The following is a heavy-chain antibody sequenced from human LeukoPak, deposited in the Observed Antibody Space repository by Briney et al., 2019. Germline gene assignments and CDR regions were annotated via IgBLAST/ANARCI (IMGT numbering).Heavy chain of an antibody. V-gene: IGHV3-23*01. CDR2: ISGSGGST. D-gene: IGHD3-22*01. J-gene: IGHJ4*02. CDR1: GVTFSSYE. CDR3: AKGGPIVVVITTSLDY. Sequence: PGGSLRLSCAASGVTFSSYEMNWVRQAPGEGLEWVSAISGSGGSTYYADSVKGRFTIYRDNSKNTLYLQMNSLRAEDTAVYYCAKGGPIVVVITTSLDYWGQGTLVTVSS.